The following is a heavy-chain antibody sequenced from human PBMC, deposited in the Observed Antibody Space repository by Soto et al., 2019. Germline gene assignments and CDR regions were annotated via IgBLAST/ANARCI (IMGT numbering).Heavy chain of an antibody. J-gene: IGHJ6*04. CDR1: GGSISSYY. CDR2: IYYSGST. CDR3: ATDKYYYDSSGQNYYYYGMDV. D-gene: IGHD3-22*01. V-gene: IGHV4-59*01. Sequence: SETLSLTCTVSGGSISSYYWSWIRQPPGKGLEWIGYIYYSGSTNYNPSLKSRVTISVDTSKNQFSLKLSSVTAADTAVYYCATDKYYYDSSGQNYYYYGMDVWGKGTTVTVSS.